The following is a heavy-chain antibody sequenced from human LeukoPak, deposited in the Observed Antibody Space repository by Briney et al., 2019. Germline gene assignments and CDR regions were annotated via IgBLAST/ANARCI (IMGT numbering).Heavy chain of an antibody. CDR1: GFTFSGYS. D-gene: IGHD2-15*01. Sequence: GGSLRLSCAASGFTFSGYSMSWVRQAPGKGLEWISYISGSGSTTSFADSVRGRFTISRDNAKNSMFLQMNSLRAEDTAVYYCARGYCSGGSCHFDSWGQGTLVTVSS. J-gene: IGHJ4*02. CDR2: ISGSGSTT. CDR3: ARGYCSGGSCHFDS. V-gene: IGHV3-48*04.